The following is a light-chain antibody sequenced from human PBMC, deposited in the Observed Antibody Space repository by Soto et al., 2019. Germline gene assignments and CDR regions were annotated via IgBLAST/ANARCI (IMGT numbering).Light chain of an antibody. CDR1: SGNVGSYKL. J-gene: IGLJ1*01. CDR2: EVN. CDR3: CSSGGSPTYV. V-gene: IGLV2-23*02. Sequence: QSALTQPASVSGSPGQSITISCTGTSGNVGSYKLVSWYQQHPGKAPKLMIFEVNKRPSGVSNRFSGSKSCNTASLTISGLKVEDEADYYCCSSGGSPTYVFGTGTKVTVL.